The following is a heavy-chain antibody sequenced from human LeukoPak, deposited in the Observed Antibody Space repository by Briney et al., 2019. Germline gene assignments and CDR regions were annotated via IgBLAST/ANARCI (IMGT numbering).Heavy chain of an antibody. J-gene: IGHJ2*01. D-gene: IGHD3-10*01. CDR3: ANFKGFLPRDWYFDL. CDR2: IIPIFGTA. CDR1: GGTFISYA. V-gene: IGHV1-69*13. Sequence: GASVKVSCKASGGTFISYAISWVRQAPGQGLEWMGGIIPIFGTAKYAQNFQGRVTITADESTSTAYMELSSLKSEDTAVYYCANFKGFLPRDWYFDLWGRGTLVTVSS.